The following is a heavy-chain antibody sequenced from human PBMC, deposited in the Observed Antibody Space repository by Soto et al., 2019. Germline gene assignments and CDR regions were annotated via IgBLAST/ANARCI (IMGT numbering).Heavy chain of an antibody. CDR3: AKDSAHGGKILDDAFDI. Sequence: ASVKVSCKASGGTFSSYAISWVRQAPGQGLEWMGGIIPIFGTANYAQKFQGRVTITADKSTSTAYMELSSLRSEDTAVYYCAKDSAHGGKILDDAFDIWGQGTMVTVSS. CDR1: GGTFSSYA. J-gene: IGHJ3*02. CDR2: IIPIFGTA. D-gene: IGHD2-15*01. V-gene: IGHV1-69*06.